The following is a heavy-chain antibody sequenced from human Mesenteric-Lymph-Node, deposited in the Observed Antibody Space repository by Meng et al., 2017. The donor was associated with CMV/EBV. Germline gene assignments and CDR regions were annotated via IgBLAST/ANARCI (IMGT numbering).Heavy chain of an antibody. CDR3: STEIRRDY. CDR1: GFTFSNYG. CDR2: IRYDGNNK. J-gene: IGHJ4*02. D-gene: IGHD3-3*01. V-gene: IGHV3-30*02. Sequence: GGSLRLSCAASGFTFSNYGMHWVRQAPGKGLEWVAFIRYDGNNKYYADSVKGRFTISRDNSKNTLYLQMNSLRGEDTAVYYCSTEIRRDYWGQGTLVTVSS.